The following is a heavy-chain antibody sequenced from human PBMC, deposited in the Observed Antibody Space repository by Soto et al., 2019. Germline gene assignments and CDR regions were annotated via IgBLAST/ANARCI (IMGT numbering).Heavy chain of an antibody. V-gene: IGHV4-39*01. J-gene: IGHJ5*02. D-gene: IGHD6-13*01. CDR2: IFYAGST. CDR3: ARQAAAPGIDLWFDP. Sequence: QLQLQESGPGLVKPSETLSLTCNVSGGSISSSRSYWAWFRQPPGKELEWIANIFYAGSTYYNPSLKSRVTVSVDTSKNQFSLKLDSVTAADTAVYYCARQAAAPGIDLWFDPWGQGTPVTVSS. CDR1: GGSISSSRSY.